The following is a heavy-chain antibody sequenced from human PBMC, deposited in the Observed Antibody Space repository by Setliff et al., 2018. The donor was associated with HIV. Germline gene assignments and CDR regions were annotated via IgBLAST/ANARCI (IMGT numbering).Heavy chain of an antibody. CDR1: GGSINSGGYY. CDR2: IYISGST. J-gene: IGHJ4*02. CDR3: ARDRAPTGPEAIRYFEWLMSGGEF. V-gene: IGHV4-61*09. D-gene: IGHD3-9*01. Sequence: LSLTCTVSGGSINSGGYYWNWIRQPAGKGLEWIGHIYISGSTNYNPSLKSRVSISVDTSKNQFSLKLSSVTAADTAVYYCARDRAPTGPEAIRYFEWLMSGGEFWGQGTLVTVSS.